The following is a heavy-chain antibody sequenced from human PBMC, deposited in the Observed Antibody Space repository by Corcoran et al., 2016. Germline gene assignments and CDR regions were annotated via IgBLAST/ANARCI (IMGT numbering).Heavy chain of an antibody. CDR1: GFTFSGSA. V-gene: IGHV3-73*02. D-gene: IGHD6-19*01. CDR3: TSLSGYSSGWYTDY. Sequence: EVQLVESGGGLVQPGGSLKLSCAASGFTFSGSAMHWVRQASGKGLEWVGRIRSKANSYTTAYAASVKGRFTISRDDSKNTAYLQMNSLKTEDAAVYYGTSLSGYSSGWYTDYWGQGTLVTVSS. CDR2: IRSKANSYTT. J-gene: IGHJ4*02.